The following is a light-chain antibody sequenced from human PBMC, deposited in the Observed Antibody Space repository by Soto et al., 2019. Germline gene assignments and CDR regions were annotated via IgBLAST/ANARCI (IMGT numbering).Light chain of an antibody. CDR1: QSVSGSY. Sequence: ENVLTQSPGTLSLSPGERATLSCRASQSVSGSYLAWYQQKPGQAPRLLIYGASSRATGIPDRFSGSGSGTDFTLTISRLEPEEFAVYYCQQYDSYLTFGPGTNVDIK. CDR3: QQYDSYLT. CDR2: GAS. V-gene: IGKV3-20*01. J-gene: IGKJ3*01.